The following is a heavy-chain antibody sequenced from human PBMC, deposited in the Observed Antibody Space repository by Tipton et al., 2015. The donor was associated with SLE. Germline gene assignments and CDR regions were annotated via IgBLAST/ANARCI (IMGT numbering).Heavy chain of an antibody. CDR1: GFTFSSYS. Sequence: SLRLSCAASGFTFSSYSMNWVRQAPGKGLEWVSSISSSSSYIYYADSVKGRFTISRDNAKNSLYLQMNSLRAEDTAVYYCARAHSSSWSGGYFDYWGQGTLVTVSS. V-gene: IGHV3-21*04. J-gene: IGHJ4*02. D-gene: IGHD6-13*01. CDR2: ISSSSSYI. CDR3: ARAHSSSWSGGYFDY.